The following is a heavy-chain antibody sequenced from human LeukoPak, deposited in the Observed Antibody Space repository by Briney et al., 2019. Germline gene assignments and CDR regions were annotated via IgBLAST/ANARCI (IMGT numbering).Heavy chain of an antibody. D-gene: IGHD1-14*01. Sequence: GRSLRLSCAASGFTFDDYALHWVRQGPGKGLEWVSGITWNSGSIGYADSVEGRFIISRDNAKNSLYLQMNSLRTEDTSFYYCAKGWSNHLPFLDYWGQGTLVTVSS. CDR3: AKGWSNHLPFLDY. J-gene: IGHJ4*02. CDR1: GFTFDDYA. V-gene: IGHV3-9*01. CDR2: ITWNSGSI.